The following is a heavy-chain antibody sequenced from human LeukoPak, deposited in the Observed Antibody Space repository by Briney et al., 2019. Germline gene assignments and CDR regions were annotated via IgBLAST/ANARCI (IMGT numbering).Heavy chain of an antibody. J-gene: IGHJ4*02. CDR3: ARGGYYYDSRGFDY. CDR1: GGSISSSNW. V-gene: IGHV4-4*02. Sequence: SETLSLTCAVSGGSISSSNWWSWVRQPPGQGLEWIGEIYHSGSTNYNPSLKSRVTISVDKSKNQFSLKLSSVTAADTAVYYCARGGYYYDSRGFDYWGQGTLVTVSS. CDR2: IYHSGST. D-gene: IGHD3-22*01.